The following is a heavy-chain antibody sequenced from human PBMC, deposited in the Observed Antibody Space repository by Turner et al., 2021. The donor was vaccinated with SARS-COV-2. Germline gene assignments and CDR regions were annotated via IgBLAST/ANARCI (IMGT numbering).Heavy chain of an antibody. CDR3: AKQQGLYSNPMYYFDY. CDR2: ISFDGSNK. Sequence: QVQLVESGGGVVQPGRSLRLSCTASGFSFSDYGMHWVRQAPGKGLEWVSLISFDGSNKYFADSVKGRFTISRDNSKNTLYLQMNSLRAEDTAVYYCAKQQGLYSNPMYYFDYWGQGTLVTVSS. D-gene: IGHD4-4*01. CDR1: GFSFSDYG. J-gene: IGHJ4*02. V-gene: IGHV3-30*18.